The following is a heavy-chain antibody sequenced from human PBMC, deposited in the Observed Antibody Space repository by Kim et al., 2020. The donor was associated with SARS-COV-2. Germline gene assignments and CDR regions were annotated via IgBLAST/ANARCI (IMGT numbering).Heavy chain of an antibody. CDR3: ARGSGYSYGYGNKYYFDY. J-gene: IGHJ4*02. D-gene: IGHD5-18*01. CDR1: GGSFGGYY. Sequence: SETLSLTCAVYGGSFGGYYWSWIRQPPGKGLEWIGEINHSGSTNYNPSLKSRVTISVDTSKNQFSLKLSSVTAADTAVYYCARGSGYSYGYGNKYYFDYWGQGTLVTVSS. V-gene: IGHV4-34*01. CDR2: INHSGST.